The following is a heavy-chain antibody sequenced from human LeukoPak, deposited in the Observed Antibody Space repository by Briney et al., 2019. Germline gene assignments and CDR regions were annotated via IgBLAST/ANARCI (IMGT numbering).Heavy chain of an antibody. CDR1: GFTFSSYG. V-gene: IGHV3-30*02. Sequence: GGSLRLSCAASGFTFSSYGMHWVRQAPGKGLEWVAFIRYDGSNKYYADSVNGRFTISRDNSKNTLYLQMNSLRAEDTAVYYCAKDLGRDPFYYYYMDVWGKGTTVTISS. CDR3: AKDLGRDPFYYYYMDV. J-gene: IGHJ6*03. CDR2: IRYDGSNK.